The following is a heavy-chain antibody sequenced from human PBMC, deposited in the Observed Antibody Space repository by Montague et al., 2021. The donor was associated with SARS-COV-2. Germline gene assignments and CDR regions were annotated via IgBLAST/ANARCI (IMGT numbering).Heavy chain of an antibody. V-gene: IGHV4-59*01. D-gene: IGHD2-2*01. CDR1: GSSISSYY. Sequence: SETLSLTCTVSGSSISSYYWTWIRQPPGKGLEWLGYSYNSGSTNYNPSLKSRVTISIDTSKNQFSLKLTSVTSADTAVYYCARLAPERYCSVATCSPYWGQGTLVTVSS. J-gene: IGHJ4*02. CDR3: ARLAPERYCSVATCSPY. CDR2: SYNSGST.